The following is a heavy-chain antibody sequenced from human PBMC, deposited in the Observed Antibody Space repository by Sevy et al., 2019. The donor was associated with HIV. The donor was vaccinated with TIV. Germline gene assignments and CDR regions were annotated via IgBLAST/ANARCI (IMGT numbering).Heavy chain of an antibody. CDR3: ARLYSSSSGRGLDN. D-gene: IGHD6-6*01. V-gene: IGHV3-7*01. CDR2: IKEDGSGR. Sequence: GGSLRLSCAASGFTFGNYWMTWVQQAPGKGLEWVANIKEDGSGRFYVDSVRGRFTVSRDNAKKTLYLQMNNLRGEDTALYYCARLYSSSSGRGLDNWGQGALVTVSS. J-gene: IGHJ4*02. CDR1: GFTFGNYW.